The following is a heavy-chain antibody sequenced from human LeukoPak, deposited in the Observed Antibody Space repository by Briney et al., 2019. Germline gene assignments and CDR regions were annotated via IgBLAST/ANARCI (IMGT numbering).Heavy chain of an antibody. CDR2: IIPSGGAS. J-gene: IGHJ3*02. D-gene: IGHD2/OR15-2a*01. Sequence: ASVKDSCKASGYTFTNFYMHWVRQAPGQGLQWLGVIIPSGGASPYAQSFQGRVTMTRDTSSSTVYMELSSLRSEDTAVYYCARGLIFAFDIWGPGTMVTDSS. V-gene: IGHV1-46*01. CDR3: ARGLIFAFDI. CDR1: GYTFTNFY.